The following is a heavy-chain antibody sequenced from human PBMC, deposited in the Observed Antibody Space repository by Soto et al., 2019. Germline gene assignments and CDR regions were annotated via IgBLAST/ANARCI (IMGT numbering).Heavy chain of an antibody. CDR3: ARPPLYSNGGYFDS. CDR2: TSNNGDRT. J-gene: IGHJ4*02. D-gene: IGHD6-19*01. V-gene: IGHV3-23*01. Sequence: GGPLRLSCAVSGFTFTDHAMTWVRQAPGKGLEWVSTTSNNGDRTFYADSVKGRFTVSTDRTNNTLYLQMNSLRADDTAVYFCARPPLYSNGGYFDSWGQGTLVTVSS. CDR1: GFTFTDHA.